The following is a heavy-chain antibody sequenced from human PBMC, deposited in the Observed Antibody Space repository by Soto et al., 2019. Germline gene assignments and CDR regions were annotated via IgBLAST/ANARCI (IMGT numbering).Heavy chain of an antibody. CDR1: GYTFTNYA. J-gene: IGHJ4*02. D-gene: IGHD5-12*01. Sequence: QVQLVQFGAEVRKPGASVKLSCKASGYTFTNYAITWVRRAPGQGLEWMGWINVYNYDINYAQRFQDRVSMTTDTSTNTAYMELRSLRSDDTAVYYCVRDSLGGPLVATIHLDLWGQGTLVTVSS. V-gene: IGHV1-18*04. CDR2: INVYNYDI. CDR3: VRDSLGGPLVATIHLDL.